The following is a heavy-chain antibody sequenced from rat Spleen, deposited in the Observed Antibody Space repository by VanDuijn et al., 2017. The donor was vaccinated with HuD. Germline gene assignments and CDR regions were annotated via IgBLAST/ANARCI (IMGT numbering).Heavy chain of an antibody. CDR2: ISTGGGNT. J-gene: IGHJ3*01. D-gene: IGHD4-3*01. Sequence: EVQLVESGGGLVQPGTSIKLSCAASGFTSSNYYMAWACQAPTKGMEWVASISTGGGNTYSRDSVNGRFTISRDNAKSTLYLQMDSLRFEDTATYYCARQVRGTPYNWFAYWGQGTLVTVSS. CDR3: ARQVRGTPYNWFAY. V-gene: IGHV5-25*01. CDR1: GFTSSNYY.